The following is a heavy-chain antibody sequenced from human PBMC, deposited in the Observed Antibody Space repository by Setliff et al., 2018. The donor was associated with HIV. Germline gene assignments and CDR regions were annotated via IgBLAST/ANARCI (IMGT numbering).Heavy chain of an antibody. CDR2: INHSGST. CDR3: ARGRVAVVKGYYYYYYGMDV. D-gene: IGHD2-15*01. CDR1: GGSFSGYY. J-gene: IGHJ6*02. Sequence: PSETLSLTCAVYGGSFSGYYWSWIRQPPGKGLEWIGEINHSGSTNYNPSLKSRVTISVDTSKNQFSLKLSSVTAADTAVYYCARGRVAVVKGYYYYYYGMDVWGQGTTVTVSS. V-gene: IGHV4-34*01.